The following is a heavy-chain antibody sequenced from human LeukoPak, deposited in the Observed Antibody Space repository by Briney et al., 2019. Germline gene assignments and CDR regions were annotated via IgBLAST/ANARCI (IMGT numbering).Heavy chain of an antibody. CDR3: ARDGNPYCSGGNWFLDH. Sequence: PGESLSLSCAASGVTFSIYAMSWVRQAPGKGLEWVSVISDSGGRTYYTDPVRGRFTISRDNSKNTVYLLMNSLRADDTAVYYCARDGNPYCSGGNWFLDHWGQGTLVTVSS. CDR1: GVTFSIYA. CDR2: ISDSGGRT. D-gene: IGHD2-15*01. V-gene: IGHV3-23*01. J-gene: IGHJ4*02.